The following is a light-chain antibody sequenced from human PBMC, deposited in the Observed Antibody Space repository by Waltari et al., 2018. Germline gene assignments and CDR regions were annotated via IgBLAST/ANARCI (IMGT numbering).Light chain of an antibody. Sequence: QLVLTQSPSASASLGASVKLTCTLSSGHSSNIIAWLQQQPGKGPRYLMQVNSDGSHRKGDEIPDPVPGSRSGAGRYLTISSLQSEDEADYYCETGGHGTWVFGGGTKLTVL. CDR1: SGHSSNI. J-gene: IGLJ3*02. CDR3: ETGGHGTWV. CDR2: VNSDGSH. V-gene: IGLV4-69*01.